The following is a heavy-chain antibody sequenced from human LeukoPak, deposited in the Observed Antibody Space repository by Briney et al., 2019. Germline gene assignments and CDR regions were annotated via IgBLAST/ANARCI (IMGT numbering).Heavy chain of an antibody. CDR2: INHSGST. D-gene: IGHD6-13*01. V-gene: IGHV4-34*01. CDR1: GGSFSGYY. J-gene: IGHJ4*02. CDR3: AYSSSWSNSYFDY. Sequence: SETLSLTCAVYGGSFSGYYWSWIRQPPGKGLEWIGEINHSGSTNYNPSLKSRVTISVDTSKNQFSLKLSSVTAADTAVYYCAYSSSWSNSYFDYWGQGTLVTVSS.